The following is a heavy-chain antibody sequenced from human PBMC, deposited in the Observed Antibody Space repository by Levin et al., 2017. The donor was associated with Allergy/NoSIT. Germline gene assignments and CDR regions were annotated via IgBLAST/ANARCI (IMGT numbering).Heavy chain of an antibody. CDR3: TRDDHYYYMDV. V-gene: IGHV3-7*04. Sequence: GESLKISCGASGFTLSTYWMSWVRQAPGKGLEWVANIKGGESDTYYVDSVKGRFTISRDNANNVLYLQMNSLRVEDTAVYYCTRDDHYYYMDVWGKGTTVTVSS. CDR2: IKGGESDT. J-gene: IGHJ6*03. CDR1: GFTLSTYW.